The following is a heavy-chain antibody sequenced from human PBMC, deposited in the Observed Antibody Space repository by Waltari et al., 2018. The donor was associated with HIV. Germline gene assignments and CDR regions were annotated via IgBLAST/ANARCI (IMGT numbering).Heavy chain of an antibody. V-gene: IGHV3-21*02. CDR2: ISTASTYI. J-gene: IGHJ6*02. CDR3: ARSSVPVGPLYGMDV. D-gene: IGHD6-19*01. CDR1: GFTFRSFS. Sequence: EMQLVESGGGLVKSGGSLILSCAASGFTFRSFSLNWVRRAPGKGQEWVSSISTASTYIYYGDSVKGRFTISRDNAKNSLYLQMNSLRAEDTAVYFCARSSVPVGPLYGMDVWGQGTTVTVAS.